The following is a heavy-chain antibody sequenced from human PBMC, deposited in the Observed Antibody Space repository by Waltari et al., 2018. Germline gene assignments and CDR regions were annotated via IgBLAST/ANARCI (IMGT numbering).Heavy chain of an antibody. V-gene: IGHV3-33*08. CDR1: GFTFTTYG. CDR3: ARATTYGYDY. J-gene: IGHJ4*02. Sequence: QVQLVESGGGVVQPGRSLRLSCAASGFTFTTYGMTWVRQAPGKGLEWVAVIWYDGSKEYYAESVKCRFTISRDNSKSALYLQMNSLRAEDTAVYYCARATTYGYDYWGQGTLVTVSS. D-gene: IGHD5-18*01. CDR2: IWYDGSKE.